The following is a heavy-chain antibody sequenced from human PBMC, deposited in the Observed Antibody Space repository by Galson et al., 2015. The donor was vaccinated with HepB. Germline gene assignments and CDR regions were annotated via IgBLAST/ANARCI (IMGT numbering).Heavy chain of an antibody. D-gene: IGHD3-16*01. CDR1: GFNLSNCS. CDR3: ARDHPIRGDSFQY. Sequence: SLRLSCAVSGFNLSNCSMNWVRQPPGKGLEWVSHITSTTNTLDYADSVKGRFTISRDNANNSLFLQMNSLRDEDTAVYYCARDHPIRGDSFQYWGQGTLVTVSS. CDR2: ITSTTNTL. V-gene: IGHV3-48*02. J-gene: IGHJ1*01.